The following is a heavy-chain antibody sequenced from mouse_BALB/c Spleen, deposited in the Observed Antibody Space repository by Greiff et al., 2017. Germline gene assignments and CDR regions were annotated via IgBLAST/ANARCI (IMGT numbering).Heavy chain of an antibody. V-gene: IGHV3-6*02. Sequence: EVKLMESGPGLVKPSQSLSLTCSVTGYSITSGYYWNWIRQFPGNKLEWMGYISYDGSNNYNPSLKNRISITRDTSKNQFFLKLNSVTTEDTATYYCADGHNYFDYWGQGTTLTVSS. CDR2: ISYDGSN. CDR3: ADGHNYFDY. D-gene: IGHD6-1*01. CDR1: GYSITSGYY. J-gene: IGHJ2*01.